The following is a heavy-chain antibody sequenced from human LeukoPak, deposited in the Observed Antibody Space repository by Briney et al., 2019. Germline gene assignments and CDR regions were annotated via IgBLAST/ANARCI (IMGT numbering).Heavy chain of an antibody. D-gene: IGHD6-13*01. CDR2: VDPEDGET. J-gene: IGHJ4*02. V-gene: IGHV1-69-2*01. CDR3: ATLYAGYSSSWYYFDY. Sequence: ASVKVSCKXSGYTFTDYYMHWVQQAPGKGLEWMGLVDPEDGETIYAEKFQGRVTITADTSTDTAYMELSSLRSEDTAVHYCATLYAGYSSSWYYFDYWGQGTLVTVSS. CDR1: GYTFTDYY.